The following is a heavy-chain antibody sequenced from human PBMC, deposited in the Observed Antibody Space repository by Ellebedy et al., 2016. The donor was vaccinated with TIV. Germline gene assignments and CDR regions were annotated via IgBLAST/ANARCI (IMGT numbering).Heavy chain of an antibody. CDR2: IKQDGSEK. Sequence: GESLKISCAASGFTFSNYWMKWVRQAPGKGLEWVANIKQDGSEKYYVDSVKGRFTISRDNAKNSLFLQMNSLGVEDTAVYFCARGGYGRPSDCWGQGTLVTVSS. D-gene: IGHD5-12*01. V-gene: IGHV3-7*03. J-gene: IGHJ4*02. CDR3: ARGGYGRPSDC. CDR1: GFTFSNYW.